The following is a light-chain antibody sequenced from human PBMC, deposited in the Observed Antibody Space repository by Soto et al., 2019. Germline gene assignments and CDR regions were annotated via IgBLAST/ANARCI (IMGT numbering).Light chain of an antibody. V-gene: IGLV1-40*01. CDR2: GND. Sequence: QAVVTQSPSVSGAPGQSVTISCTGTSSNIGAGYDVHWYQQVPGTAHKLLIYGNDNRPSGVPERFSGSKSDTSASLAITWLQAEDEADYYCQSYDGGLGGKVVFGGGTKLTVL. CDR1: SSNIGAGYD. CDR3: QSYDGGLGGKVV. J-gene: IGLJ2*01.